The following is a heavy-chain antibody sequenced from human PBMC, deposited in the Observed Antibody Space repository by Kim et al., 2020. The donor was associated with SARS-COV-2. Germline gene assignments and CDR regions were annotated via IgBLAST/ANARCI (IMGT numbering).Heavy chain of an antibody. CDR3: ARETDFFPFDP. CDR2: A. Sequence: ANYAQKFQGRVTITADESTSTAYMELSSLRSEDTAVYYCARETDFFPFDPWGQGTLVTVSS. D-gene: IGHD3-3*01. V-gene: IGHV1-69*01. J-gene: IGHJ5*02.